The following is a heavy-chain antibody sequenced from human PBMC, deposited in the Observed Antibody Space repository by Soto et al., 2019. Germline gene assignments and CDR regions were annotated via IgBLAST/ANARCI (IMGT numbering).Heavy chain of an antibody. V-gene: IGHV4-34*01. J-gene: IGHJ4*02. CDR1: GGSFSGYY. CDR2: INHSGST. D-gene: IGHD4-17*01. Sequence: QVQLQQWGAGLLKPSETLSLTCAVYGGSFSGYYWSWIRQPPGKGLEWIGEINHSGSTNYNPSLKSRVTISVDTSKNQFSLKLSSVTAADTAVYYCALLPYSDVASSTLWGQGTLVTVSS. CDR3: ALLPYSDVASSTL.